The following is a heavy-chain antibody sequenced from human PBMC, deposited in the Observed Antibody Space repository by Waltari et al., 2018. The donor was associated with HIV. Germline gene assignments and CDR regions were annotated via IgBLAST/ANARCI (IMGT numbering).Heavy chain of an antibody. D-gene: IGHD3-22*01. V-gene: IGHV1-46*01. CDR3: AAYYYDSSVDY. CDR2: INPSGGST. Sequence: QVQLVQSGAEVKKPGASVKVSCKASGYTFTSYYMHWVRQAPGQGLEWMGIINPSGGSTSYAQKFQGRGTMTRDTSTSTVYVEPSSLRSEDTAVYYCAAYYYDSSVDYWGQGTLVTVSS. CDR1: GYTFTSYY. J-gene: IGHJ4*02.